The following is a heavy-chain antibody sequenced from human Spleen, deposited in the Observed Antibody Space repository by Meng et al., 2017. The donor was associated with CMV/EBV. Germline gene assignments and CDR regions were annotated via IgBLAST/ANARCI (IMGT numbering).Heavy chain of an antibody. J-gene: IGHJ4*02. V-gene: IGHV1-2*02. CDR1: GYTFTGYY. D-gene: IGHD2-2*01. Sequence: ASVKVSRKASGYTFTGYYLHGVRQAPGQGLEWMGWINPNSGGTNYAQKFQGRVTMTRDTSISTAYMELSRLRSDDTAVYYCAREPYCSSTSCSDYWGQGTLVTVSS. CDR2: INPNSGGT. CDR3: AREPYCSSTSCSDY.